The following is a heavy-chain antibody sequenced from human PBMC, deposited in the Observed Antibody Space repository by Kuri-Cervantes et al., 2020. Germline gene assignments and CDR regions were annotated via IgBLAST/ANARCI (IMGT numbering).Heavy chain of an antibody. CDR1: GFTFSSYG. CDR2: ISYDGSNK. CDR3: AKDKNQWIQLWIYYYYYGMDV. V-gene: IGHV3-30*18. J-gene: IGHJ6*02. D-gene: IGHD5-18*01. Sequence: GESLKISCAASGFTFSSYGMHWVRQAPGKGLEWVAVISYDGSNKYYADSVKGRFTISRDNSKNTLYLQMNSLRAEDTTVYYCAKDKNQWIQLWIYYYYYGMDVWGQGTTVTVSS.